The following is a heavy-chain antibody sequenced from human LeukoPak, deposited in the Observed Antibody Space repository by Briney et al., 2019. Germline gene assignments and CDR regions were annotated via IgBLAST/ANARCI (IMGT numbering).Heavy chain of an antibody. V-gene: IGHV3-64*04. D-gene: IGHD5/OR15-5a*01. Sequence: GGSLRLSCSASGFTFSSYAMHWVRQAPGKGLEYVSAISSNGGSTYYADSVKGRFTISRGNSKNTLYLEMNSLRGEDTAVYYCAKERLTKVSHETDYWGQGTLVTVSS. J-gene: IGHJ4*02. CDR1: GFTFSSYA. CDR2: ISSNGGST. CDR3: AKERLTKVSHETDY.